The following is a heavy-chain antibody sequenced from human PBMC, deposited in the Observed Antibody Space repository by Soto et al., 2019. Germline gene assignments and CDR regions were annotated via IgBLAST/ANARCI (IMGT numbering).Heavy chain of an antibody. J-gene: IGHJ5*02. Sequence: ASVKVSCKASGYTFTSYYMHWVRQAPGQGLEWMGIINPSGGSTSYAQKFQGRITMTRDTSTSTVYMELSSLRSEDTAVYYCAREALPGYSSSWSGTNWFDPGGPGTLVTVS. CDR2: INPSGGST. CDR3: AREALPGYSSSWSGTNWFDP. V-gene: IGHV1-46*03. CDR1: GYTFTSYY. D-gene: IGHD6-13*01.